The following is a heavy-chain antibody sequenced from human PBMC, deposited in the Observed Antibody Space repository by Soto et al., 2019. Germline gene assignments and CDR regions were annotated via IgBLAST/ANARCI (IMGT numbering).Heavy chain of an antibody. CDR1: GFTFSSYG. J-gene: IGHJ4*02. Sequence: EVQLLESGGGLVQPGGSLRLSCAASGFTFSSYGMTWVRQAPGKGLEWVSFSSATGAGTYYADSVKGRFTISRDNSKNTLYLQMNSLRAEDTAVYYCAKDLSGDCSGCSCYTSDYWGQGTLVTVSS. CDR2: SSATGAGT. D-gene: IGHD2-15*01. V-gene: IGHV3-23*01. CDR3: AKDLSGDCSGCSCYTSDY.